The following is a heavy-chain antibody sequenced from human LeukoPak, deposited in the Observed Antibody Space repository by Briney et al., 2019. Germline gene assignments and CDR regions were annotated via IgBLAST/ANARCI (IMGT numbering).Heavy chain of an antibody. CDR3: ARGTLYRGWSYYLDF. CDR1: GDSISLSLYY. D-gene: IGHD6-19*01. Sequence: PSETLSLTCSVSGDSISLSLYYWGWIRQPPGKALEWIGSVYYSGTTSYNPSLKSRVTISVDMSKNHFSLRLRSVTAADTAMYYCARGTLYRGWSYYLDFWGQGSQVTVSS. J-gene: IGHJ4*02. V-gene: IGHV4-39*07. CDR2: VYYSGTT.